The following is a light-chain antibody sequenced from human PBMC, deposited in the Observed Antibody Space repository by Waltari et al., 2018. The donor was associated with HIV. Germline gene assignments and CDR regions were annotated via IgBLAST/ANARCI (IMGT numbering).Light chain of an antibody. Sequence: QSALTQPPSASGSPGQSVTISCTGTTSDVGGYRYVSWDQHHPGKAPKLIIYYVSNRPSGLPDRFSGSKSGNTASLPVSGLQADDEADYYCKSYAGSNNPYVFGTGTKVTVL. CDR1: TSDVGGYRY. CDR3: KSYAGSNNPYV. V-gene: IGLV2-8*01. J-gene: IGLJ1*01. CDR2: YVS.